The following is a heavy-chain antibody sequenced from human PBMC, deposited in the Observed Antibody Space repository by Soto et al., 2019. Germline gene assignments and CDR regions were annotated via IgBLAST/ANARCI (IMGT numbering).Heavy chain of an antibody. J-gene: IGHJ6*02. CDR1: GFTFSNNA. CDR3: GKDWRGGSGSYIGMDV. V-gene: IGHV3-30*18. D-gene: IGHD3-10*01. CDR2: MSYDGINK. Sequence: GGSLRLSCAASGFTFSNNAMHWVRQAPGKGLEWVAVMSYDGINKNYADSVKGRFTISRDNSKNTLFLQMNSLRAEDTAVYYCGKDWRGGSGSYIGMDVWGQGTTVTVSS.